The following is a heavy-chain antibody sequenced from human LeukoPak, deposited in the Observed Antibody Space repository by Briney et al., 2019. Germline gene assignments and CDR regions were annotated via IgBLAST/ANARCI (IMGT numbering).Heavy chain of an antibody. CDR2: ISAYNGTT. J-gene: IGHJ4*02. Sequence: ASVKVSCKASGYTFTIYGISWVRQAPGQGLEWMGWISAYNGTTNYAQKLQGRVTMTTDTSTSTAYMELRSLRSDDTAVYYCARDQTAYYDFWSGYYAYWGQGTLVTVSS. V-gene: IGHV1-18*01. CDR3: ARDQTAYYDFWSGYYAY. D-gene: IGHD3-3*01. CDR1: GYTFTIYG.